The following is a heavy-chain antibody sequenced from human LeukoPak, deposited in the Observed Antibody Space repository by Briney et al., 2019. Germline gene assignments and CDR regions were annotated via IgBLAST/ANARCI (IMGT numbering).Heavy chain of an antibody. Sequence: SETLSLTCTVSGGSISSYYWSWIRQPPGKGLEWIGYIYYSGSTNYNPSPKSRVTISVDTSKNQFSLKLSSVTAADTAVYYCARDNMGNSIDYWGQGTLVTVSS. J-gene: IGHJ4*02. CDR1: GGSISSYY. V-gene: IGHV4-59*01. CDR2: IYYSGST. CDR3: ARDNMGNSIDY. D-gene: IGHD4-23*01.